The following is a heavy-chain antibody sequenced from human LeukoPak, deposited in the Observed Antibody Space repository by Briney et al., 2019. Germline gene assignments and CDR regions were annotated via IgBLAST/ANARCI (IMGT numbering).Heavy chain of an antibody. CDR1: GGSISSGGYY. V-gene: IGHV4-31*03. D-gene: IGHD6-6*01. J-gene: IGHJ4*02. CDR2: IYYSGST. CDR3: ARGSEGAARPLNY. Sequence: PSQTLSLTCTVSGGSISSGGYYWSWIRQHPGKGLEWIGYIYYSGSTYYNPSLKSRVTISVDTSKNQFSLKLSSVTAADTAVYYCARGSEGAARPLNYWGQGTLVTVSS.